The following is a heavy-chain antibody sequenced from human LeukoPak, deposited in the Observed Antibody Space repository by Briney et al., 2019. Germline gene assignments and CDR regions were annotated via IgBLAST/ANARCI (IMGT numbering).Heavy chain of an antibody. Sequence: PGGSLRLSCVASGVTLSNYAMSWARQAPGKGLEWVSGISSSGSGGNTYYADSVKGRFTISRDNSKNTLYLQMNSLRAEDTAVYYCARGGPNYYGSGSSRYYYYYGMDVWGQGTTVTVSS. CDR1: GVTLSNYA. D-gene: IGHD3-10*01. J-gene: IGHJ6*02. CDR2: ISSSGSGGNT. V-gene: IGHV3-23*01. CDR3: ARGGPNYYGSGSSRYYYYYGMDV.